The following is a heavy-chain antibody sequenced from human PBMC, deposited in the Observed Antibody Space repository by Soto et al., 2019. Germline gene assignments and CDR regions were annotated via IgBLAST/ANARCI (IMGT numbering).Heavy chain of an antibody. CDR1: GGSISSYY. D-gene: IGHD6-19*01. Sequence: SDTLSLTCTVSGGSISSYYWSWMRQPPGKGLEWIGYIYYSGSTNYNPSLKSRVTISVDTSKNQFSLKLSSVTAADTAVYYCARDGRPVGSSGWYGYFDYWGQGTLVTVSS. CDR3: ARDGRPVGSSGWYGYFDY. J-gene: IGHJ4*02. CDR2: IYYSGST. V-gene: IGHV4-59*01.